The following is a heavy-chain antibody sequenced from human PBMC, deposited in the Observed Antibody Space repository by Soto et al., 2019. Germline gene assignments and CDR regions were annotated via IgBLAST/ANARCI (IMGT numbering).Heavy chain of an antibody. CDR1: GFTFSSYS. V-gene: IGHV3-21*01. Sequence: EVQLVESGGGLVKPGGSLRLSCAASGFTFSSYSMNWVRQAPGKGLEWVSSISSSSSYIYYADSVKGRFTISRDNAKNSLYLQMNSLRAEDTAVYYCARDRVTIFGLKANWFDPWGQGTLVTVSS. J-gene: IGHJ5*02. D-gene: IGHD3-3*01. CDR2: ISSSSSYI. CDR3: ARDRVTIFGLKANWFDP.